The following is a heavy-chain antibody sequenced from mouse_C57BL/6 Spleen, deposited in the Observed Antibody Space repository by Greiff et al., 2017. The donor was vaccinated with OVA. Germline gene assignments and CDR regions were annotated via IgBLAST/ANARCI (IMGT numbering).Heavy chain of an antibody. CDR3: ARSAAYWYFDV. D-gene: IGHD6-1*01. CDR2: IDPSDSYT. J-gene: IGHJ1*03. V-gene: IGHV1-69*01. CDR1: GYTFTSYW. Sequence: LQQPGAELVMPGASVKLSCKASGYTFTSYWMHWVKQRPGQGLEWIGEIDPSDSYTNYNQKFKGKSTLTVDKSSSTAYMQLSSLTSEDSAVYYCARSAAYWYFDVWGTGTTVTVSS.